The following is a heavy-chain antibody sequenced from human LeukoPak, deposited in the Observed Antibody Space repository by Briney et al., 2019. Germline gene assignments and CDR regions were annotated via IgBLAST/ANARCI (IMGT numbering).Heavy chain of an antibody. Sequence: GVSLRLSCAASGFTFSSFGMTWVRQSPGKGLEWVATIKQEGRGNYYVDFLKSRLTASRENAKKTQYLQMNNLRAQETAAYYCARAGMVRGVKSWCDHWGQGNLVTVSS. D-gene: IGHD3-10*01. J-gene: IGHJ5*02. CDR1: GFTFSSFG. V-gene: IGHV3-7*01. CDR2: IKQEGRGN. CDR3: ARAGMVRGVKSWCDH.